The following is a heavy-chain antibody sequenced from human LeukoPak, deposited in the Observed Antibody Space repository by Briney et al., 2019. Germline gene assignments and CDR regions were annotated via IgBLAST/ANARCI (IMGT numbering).Heavy chain of an antibody. Sequence: SETLSLTCAVYGGSFSGYYWSWIRQPPGKGLEWIGEINHSGSTNYNPSLKSRVTISVDTSKNQFSLKLSSVTAADTAVYYCARGDRGYDILTGYYRRPGSYGMDVWGKGTTVTASS. V-gene: IGHV4-34*01. CDR3: ARGDRGYDILTGYYRRPGSYGMDV. CDR1: GGSFSGYY. J-gene: IGHJ6*04. CDR2: INHSGST. D-gene: IGHD3-9*01.